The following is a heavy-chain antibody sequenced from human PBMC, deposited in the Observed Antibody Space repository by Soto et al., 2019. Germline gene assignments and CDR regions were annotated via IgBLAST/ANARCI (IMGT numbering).Heavy chain of an antibody. CDR1: GGSISSSNW. J-gene: IGHJ6*02. V-gene: IGHV4-4*02. CDR2: IYHSGST. Sequence: SETLSLTCAVSGGSISSSNWWSWVRQPPGKGLEWIGEIYHSGSTNYNPSLKSRVTISVDKSKNQFSLKLSSVTAADTAVYYCARDWEGVLIWFGESLYGMDVWGQGTTVT. D-gene: IGHD3-10*01. CDR3: ARDWEGVLIWFGESLYGMDV.